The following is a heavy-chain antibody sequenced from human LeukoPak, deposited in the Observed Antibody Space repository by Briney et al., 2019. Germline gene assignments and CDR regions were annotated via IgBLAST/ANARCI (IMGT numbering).Heavy chain of an antibody. D-gene: IGHD6-25*01. CDR1: KFTFRIYA. V-gene: IGHV3-30*04. CDR2: ISSDGSKT. CDR3: ARDSAASQDISGRYRENRASDI. Sequence: PGGSLRLSCSASKFTFRIYAMHWVRQAPGKGLEWVAFISSDGSKTVYADSMKGRFTISRDNSKNILYLQMNSLRVEDTALYYCARDSAASQDISGRYRENRASDIWGQGTMVTVSS. J-gene: IGHJ3*02.